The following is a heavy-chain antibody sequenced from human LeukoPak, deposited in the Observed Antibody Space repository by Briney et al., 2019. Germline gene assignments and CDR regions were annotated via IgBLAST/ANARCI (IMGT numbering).Heavy chain of an antibody. CDR3: GRLGSGGGWG. J-gene: IGHJ4*02. CDR2: IYYSGST. V-gene: IGHV4-59*01. D-gene: IGHD3-10*01. Sequence: SETLSLTCTVSGGSISSYYWSWIRQPPGKGLEWIGYIYYSGSTNYNPSLKSQVPISVDTSKNQFSLKLSSLTAADPAVYYCGRLGSGGGWGWGQGTLVTVSS. CDR1: GGSISSYY.